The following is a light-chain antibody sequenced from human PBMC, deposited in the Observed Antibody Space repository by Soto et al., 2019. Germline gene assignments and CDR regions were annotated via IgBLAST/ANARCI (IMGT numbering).Light chain of an antibody. V-gene: IGKV3D-15*01. CDR3: QQYKIWPT. CDR1: QSVSST. Sequence: EIVMTQSPATLSVSPGERATLSCRASQSVSSTVAWYQQKPGQAPRLLIYGASSRATGIPDRFSGTGSETDFTLTISRLEPEDFAVYFCQQYKIWPTFGQGTKVDNK. CDR2: GAS. J-gene: IGKJ1*01.